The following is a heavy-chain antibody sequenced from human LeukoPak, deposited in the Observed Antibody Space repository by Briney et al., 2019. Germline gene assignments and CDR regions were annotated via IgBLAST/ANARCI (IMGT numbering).Heavy chain of an antibody. J-gene: IGHJ3*02. V-gene: IGHV1-46*01. Sequence: ASVKVSCKASGHTFTSYYMHWVRQAPGQGLEWMGIINPSGGSTSYAQKFQGRVTMTRDTSTSTVYMELSSLRSEDTAVYYCTLVVPAAKHDAFDIWSQGTMVIVSS. CDR2: INPSGGST. CDR1: GHTFTSYY. CDR3: TLVVPAAKHDAFDI. D-gene: IGHD2-2*01.